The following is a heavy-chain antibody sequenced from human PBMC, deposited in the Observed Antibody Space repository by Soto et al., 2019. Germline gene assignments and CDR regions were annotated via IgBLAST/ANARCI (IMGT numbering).Heavy chain of an antibody. J-gene: IGHJ5*02. CDR1: GFTFSSYG. Sequence: PGGSLRLSCAASGFTFSSYGMHWVRQAPGKGLEWVAVIWYDGSNKYYADSVKGRFTISRDNSKNTLYLQMNSLRAEDTAVYYCARNVGYCSSTSCSNWFDPWGQGTLVTVSS. CDR3: ARNVGYCSSTSCSNWFDP. CDR2: IWYDGSNK. V-gene: IGHV3-33*01. D-gene: IGHD2-2*01.